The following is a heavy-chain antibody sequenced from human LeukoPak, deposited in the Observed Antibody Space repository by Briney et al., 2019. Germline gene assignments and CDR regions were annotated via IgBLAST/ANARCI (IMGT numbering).Heavy chain of an antibody. Sequence: SETLSLTCAVYGGSFSGYYWSWIRQPPGKGLEWIGEINNSGSTNYNPSLKSRVTISVDTSKNQFSLKLSSVTAADTAVYYCARDGGYCSSTSCQNWFDPWGQGTLVTVSS. J-gene: IGHJ5*02. CDR1: GGSFSGYY. CDR3: ARDGGYCSSTSCQNWFDP. CDR2: INNSGST. D-gene: IGHD2-2*01. V-gene: IGHV4-34*01.